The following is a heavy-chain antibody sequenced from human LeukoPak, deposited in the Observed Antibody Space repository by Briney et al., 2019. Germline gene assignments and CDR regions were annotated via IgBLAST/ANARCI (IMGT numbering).Heavy chain of an antibody. CDR1: GFTFSSYT. Sequence: GGSLRLSCAASGFTFSSYTMNWVRQAPGKGLEWVSSISSSSNYLYYADSVKGRFTTSRDNAKNSLYLQMNSLRGDETAVYYCARDMGSSSFFDYWGQGTVVTVSS. D-gene: IGHD6-6*01. CDR2: ISSSSNYL. CDR3: ARDMGSSSFFDY. V-gene: IGHV3-21*01. J-gene: IGHJ4*02.